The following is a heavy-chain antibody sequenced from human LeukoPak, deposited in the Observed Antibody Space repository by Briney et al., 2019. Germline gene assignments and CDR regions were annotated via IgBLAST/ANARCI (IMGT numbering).Heavy chain of an antibody. CDR1: GFTFSNYS. V-gene: IGHV3-48*01. Sequence: GGSLRLSCAASGFTFSNYSMNWVRQAPGKGLEWVSYISTSSSTIYYADSVKGRFTISRDNSKNTLYLQMKSLRAEDTAVYYCAKGGGYEAQYYYYYLDVWGKGTTVTISS. D-gene: IGHD5-12*01. CDR2: ISTSSSTI. J-gene: IGHJ6*03. CDR3: AKGGGYEAQYYYYYLDV.